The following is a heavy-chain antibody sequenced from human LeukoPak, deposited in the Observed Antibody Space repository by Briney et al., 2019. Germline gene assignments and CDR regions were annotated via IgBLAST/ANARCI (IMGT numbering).Heavy chain of an antibody. V-gene: IGHV3-23*01. D-gene: IGHD1-26*01. CDR3: AKALGGY. CDR1: GVSISSNY. J-gene: IGHJ4*02. Sequence: PSETLSLTCTVSGVSISSNYWSWVRQAPGKGLEWVSAISGSGGSTYYADSVKGRFTISRDNSKNTLYLQMNSLRAEDTAVYYCAKALGGYWGQGTLVTVSS. CDR2: ISGSGGST.